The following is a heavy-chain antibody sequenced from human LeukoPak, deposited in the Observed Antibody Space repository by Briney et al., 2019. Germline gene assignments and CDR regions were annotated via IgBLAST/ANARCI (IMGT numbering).Heavy chain of an antibody. J-gene: IGHJ6*02. CDR1: GFTFSSYA. CDR3: ARGVGPYDFWSGYFPNYYYYGMDV. Sequence: GRSLRLSCAASGFTFSSYAMHWVRQAPGKGLEWVAVISYDGSNKYYADSVKGRFTISRDNSKNTLYLQMNSLRAEDTAVYYCARGVGPYDFWSGYFPNYYYYGMDVWGQGTTVTVFS. V-gene: IGHV3-30-3*01. CDR2: ISYDGSNK. D-gene: IGHD3-3*01.